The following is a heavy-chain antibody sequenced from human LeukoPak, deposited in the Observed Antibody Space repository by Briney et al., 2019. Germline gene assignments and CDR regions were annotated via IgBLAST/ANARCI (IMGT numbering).Heavy chain of an antibody. Sequence: GESLKISCKGSGYSFTSYWIGWVRQMPGKGMEWMGIIYPGDSDTRYSPSFQGQVTISADKSISTAYLQWSSLKASDTAMYYCARSMSLESGRGLYGMDVWGQGTTVTVSS. J-gene: IGHJ6*02. CDR3: ARSMSLESGRGLYGMDV. CDR1: GYSFTSYW. V-gene: IGHV5-51*01. CDR2: IYPGDSDT. D-gene: IGHD3/OR15-3a*01.